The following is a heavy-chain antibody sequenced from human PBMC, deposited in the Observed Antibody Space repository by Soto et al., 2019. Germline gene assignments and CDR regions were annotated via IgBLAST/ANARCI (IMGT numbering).Heavy chain of an antibody. J-gene: IGHJ6*02. Sequence: GGSLRLSCAASGFTVSSNYMSWVRQAPGKELEWVSVIYSGGSTYYADSVKGRFTISRDNSKNTLYLQMNSLRAEDTAVYYCARERSSRDGYNLYYYYGMDVWGQGTTVTVYS. D-gene: IGHD5-12*01. CDR3: ARERSSRDGYNLYYYYGMDV. CDR2: IYSGGST. CDR1: GFTVSSNY. V-gene: IGHV3-53*01.